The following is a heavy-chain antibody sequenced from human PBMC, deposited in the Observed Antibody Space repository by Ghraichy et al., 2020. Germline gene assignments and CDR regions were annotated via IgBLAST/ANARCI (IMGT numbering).Heavy chain of an antibody. CDR2: ITSTGETT. V-gene: IGHV3-23*01. J-gene: IGHJ4*02. CDR1: EDSFSNYA. CDR3: SKWGAAGHTGGWYADS. D-gene: IGHD6-19*01. Sequence: ESLNISCAASEDSFSNYAMIWVRQAPGKGLEWVSSITSTGETTYYADSVRDRFTISRDNSQKTLYLQVSSLRADDSGVYYCSKWGAAGHTGGWYADSWGRGTLVTVSS.